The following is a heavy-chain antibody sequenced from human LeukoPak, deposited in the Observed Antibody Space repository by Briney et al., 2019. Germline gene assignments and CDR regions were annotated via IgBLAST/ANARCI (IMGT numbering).Heavy chain of an antibody. V-gene: IGHV1-8*03. Sequence: ASVKVSCKASGYTFTSYDINWVRQATGQGLEWMGWMNPNSGNTGYAQKFQGRVTITRNTSISTAYMELSSLRSEDTAVYYCARGGRYCSGGSCSQYYYYYYMDVWGKGTTVTVSS. CDR2: MNPNSGNT. CDR3: ARGGRYCSGGSCSQYYYYYYMDV. D-gene: IGHD2-15*01. J-gene: IGHJ6*03. CDR1: GYTFTSYD.